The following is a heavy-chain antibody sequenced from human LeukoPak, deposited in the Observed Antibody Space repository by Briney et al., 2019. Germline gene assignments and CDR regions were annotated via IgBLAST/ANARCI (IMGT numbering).Heavy chain of an antibody. J-gene: IGHJ4*02. Sequence: SETLSLACTVSGGSISSGGYYWSWIRQHPEKGLEWIGYIYYSGSTYYNPSLKSRVTISVDTSKNQFSLKLSSVTAADTAVYYCARSSGYGHYFDYWGQGTLVTVSS. V-gene: IGHV4-31*03. CDR2: IYYSGST. CDR1: GGSISSGGYY. CDR3: ARSSGYGHYFDY. D-gene: IGHD5-18*01.